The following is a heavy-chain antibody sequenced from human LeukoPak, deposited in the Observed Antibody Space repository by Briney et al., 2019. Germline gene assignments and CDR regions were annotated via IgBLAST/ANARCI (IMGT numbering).Heavy chain of an antibody. D-gene: IGHD2-2*01. CDR1: GFSFSNHY. V-gene: IGHV3-7*01. J-gene: IGHJ3*01. Sequence: PGGSLRLSCAASGFSFSNHYMRWIRQAPGKGLEWVANINEDGSNKWHLGSVKGRFTVSRDNARNALYLQMNSLRSEDTSVYYCAREVYSYALDALDLWGQGTMVTVSS. CDR2: INEDGSNK. CDR3: AREVYSYALDALDL.